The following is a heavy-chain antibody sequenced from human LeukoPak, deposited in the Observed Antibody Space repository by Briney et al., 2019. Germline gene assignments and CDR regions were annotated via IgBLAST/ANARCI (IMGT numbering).Heavy chain of an antibody. V-gene: IGHV4-4*02. CDR2: IFHDGST. CDR1: GNSITSNYW. CDR3: TREVNYDSSGM. Sequence: SETLSLTCVVSGNSITSNYWWSWVRQPPGKGLEWIGEIFHDGSTNYNPSLESRLTMSVDKSKNQFSLELRSVTAADTAVYYCTREVNYDSSGMWGQGTMVIVSS. J-gene: IGHJ3*01. D-gene: IGHD3-22*01.